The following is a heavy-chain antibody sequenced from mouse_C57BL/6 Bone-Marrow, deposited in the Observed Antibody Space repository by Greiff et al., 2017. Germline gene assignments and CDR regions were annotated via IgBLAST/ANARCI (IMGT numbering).Heavy chain of an antibody. Sequence: EVKLMESGGGLVKPGGSLKLSCAASGFTFSSYAMSWVRQTPEKRLEWVATISDGGSYTYYPDNVKGRFTISRDNAKNNLYLQMSHLKSEDTAMYYCARENYYDYDGCAYWGQGTLVTVSA. J-gene: IGHJ3*01. D-gene: IGHD2-4*01. CDR1: GFTFSSYA. CDR2: ISDGGSYT. V-gene: IGHV5-4*01. CDR3: ARENYYDYDGCAY.